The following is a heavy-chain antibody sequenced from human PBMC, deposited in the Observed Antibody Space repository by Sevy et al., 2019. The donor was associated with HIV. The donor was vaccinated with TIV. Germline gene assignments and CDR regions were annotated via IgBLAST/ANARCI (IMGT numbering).Heavy chain of an antibody. J-gene: IGHJ4*02. Sequence: GGSLRLSCAASGFTFSSYAMSWVRQAPGKGLEWVSAIIGSGGSTYYADSVKGRFTISRDNSKNTLYMQMNSLRAEDTAVYYCAKDLVTIFEMDPIPPSADYWGQGTLVTVSS. D-gene: IGHD3-3*01. CDR3: AKDLVTIFEMDPIPPSADY. V-gene: IGHV3-23*01. CDR1: GFTFSSYA. CDR2: IIGSGGST.